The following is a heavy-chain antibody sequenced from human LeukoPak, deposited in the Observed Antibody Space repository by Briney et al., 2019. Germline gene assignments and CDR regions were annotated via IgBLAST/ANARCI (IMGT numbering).Heavy chain of an antibody. Sequence: SETLSLTCTASGYSISSGYYWGWIRPPPGKGLEWIGSIYHSGSTYYNPSLKSRVTISVDTSKNQFSLKVTSMTAADTGVYYCTRSFPGIVGAADFWGQGTLVTVSS. CDR3: TRSFPGIVGAADF. CDR1: GYSISSGYY. CDR2: IYHSGST. V-gene: IGHV4-38-2*02. J-gene: IGHJ4*02. D-gene: IGHD1-26*01.